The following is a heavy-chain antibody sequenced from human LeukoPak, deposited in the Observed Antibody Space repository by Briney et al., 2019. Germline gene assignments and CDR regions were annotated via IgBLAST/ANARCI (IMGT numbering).Heavy chain of an antibody. Sequence: GGSLRLSCAASGFTFSTYRMTWVRQAPGKGLEWVSSISSGGSYIDYADSVKGRFTISRDNAKNSLYLQMNSLRAEDTAVYYCARVAVGSGSYYNDDYWGQGTLVTVSS. CDR3: ARVAVGSGSYYNDDY. CDR2: ISSGGSYI. J-gene: IGHJ4*02. V-gene: IGHV3-21*01. D-gene: IGHD3-10*01. CDR1: GFTFSTYR.